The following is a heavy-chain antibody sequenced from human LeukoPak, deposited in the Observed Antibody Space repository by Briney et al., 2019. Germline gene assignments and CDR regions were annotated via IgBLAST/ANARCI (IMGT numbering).Heavy chain of an antibody. D-gene: IGHD3-22*01. CDR2: ISSSSSYI. Sequence: GRSLRLSCAASGLTFSSYSMNWVRQAPGKGLEWVSSISSSSSYIYYADSVKGRFTISRDNAKNSLYLQMNSLRAEDTAVYYCARISSYYYDSSGYLDYWGQGTLVTVSS. J-gene: IGHJ4*02. V-gene: IGHV3-21*01. CDR3: ARISSYYYDSSGYLDY. CDR1: GLTFSSYS.